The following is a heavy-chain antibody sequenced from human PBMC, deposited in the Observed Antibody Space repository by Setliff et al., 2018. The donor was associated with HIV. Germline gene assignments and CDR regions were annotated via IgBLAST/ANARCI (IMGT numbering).Heavy chain of an antibody. Sequence: PGGSLRLSCAGSGFTFDDYAMHWVRQAPGKGLEWVSGISWNSGSIGYADSVKGRFTISRDNAKNSLYLQMNSLRAEDMALYYCARDFRIQLWLRSPFDYWGQGTLVTVSS. CDR2: ISWNSGSI. CDR1: GFTFDDYA. CDR3: ARDFRIQLWLRSPFDY. V-gene: IGHV3-9*03. J-gene: IGHJ4*02. D-gene: IGHD5-18*01.